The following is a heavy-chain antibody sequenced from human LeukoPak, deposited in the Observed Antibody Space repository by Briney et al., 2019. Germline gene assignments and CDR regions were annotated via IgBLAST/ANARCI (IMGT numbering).Heavy chain of an antibody. V-gene: IGHV1-69*02. D-gene: IGHD5-18*01. CDR3: ARYSYDGAFDI. CDR2: IIPILGIA. Sequence: ASVKVSCKASGGTFSSYTISWVRQAPGQGLEWMGRIIPILGIANYAQKLQGRVTITADKSTSTAYMELSSLRSEDTAVYYCARYSYDGAFDIWGQGTMVTVSS. J-gene: IGHJ3*02. CDR1: GGTFSSYT.